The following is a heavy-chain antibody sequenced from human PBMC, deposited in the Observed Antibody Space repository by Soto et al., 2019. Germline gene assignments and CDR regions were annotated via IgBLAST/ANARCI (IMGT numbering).Heavy chain of an antibody. CDR3: ARVGYYYDGSGYYPLPEFGIDY. CDR1: GYTFTSYA. Sequence: QVQLVQSGAEVKKPGASLEVSCKASGYTFTSYAMHWVRQAPGQRLEWMGWINPGNGNTKYSQKLQGRVTMTRDTSGSTAYMELSSLRSEDTAVYYCARVGYYYDGSGYYPLPEFGIDYWGQGTLVTVSS. D-gene: IGHD3-22*01. V-gene: IGHV1-3*01. CDR2: INPGNGNT. J-gene: IGHJ4*02.